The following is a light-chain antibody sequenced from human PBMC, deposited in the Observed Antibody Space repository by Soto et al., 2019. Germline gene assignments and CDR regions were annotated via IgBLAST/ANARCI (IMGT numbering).Light chain of an antibody. CDR3: TSHTGGGSLDV. CDR1: RSDVGANHY. Sequence: LTQPASVSGSPGQSITISCTGTRSDVGANHYVSWYQQYPGEAPKVIIYEVTNRPSGVSNRFSGSKSDHTASLTISGLQAEDEADYYCTSHTGGGSLDVFGTGTKVTVL. J-gene: IGLJ1*01. V-gene: IGLV2-14*01. CDR2: EVT.